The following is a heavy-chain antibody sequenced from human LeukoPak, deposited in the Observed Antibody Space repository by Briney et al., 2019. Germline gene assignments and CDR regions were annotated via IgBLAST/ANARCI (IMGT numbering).Heavy chain of an antibody. D-gene: IGHD5-18*01. V-gene: IGHV3-48*03. J-gene: IGHJ4*02. CDR1: GFTFSSYA. CDR3: ARDLGPVDTAMR. Sequence: GGSLRLSCAASGFTFSSYAMSWVRQAPGKGLEWVSYISSSGSTIYYADSVKGRFTISRDSAKNSLYLQMNSLRAEDTAVYYCARDLGPVDTAMRWGQGTLVTVSS. CDR2: ISSSGSTI.